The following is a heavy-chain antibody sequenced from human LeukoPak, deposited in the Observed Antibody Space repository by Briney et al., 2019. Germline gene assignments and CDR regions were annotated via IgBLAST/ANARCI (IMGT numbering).Heavy chain of an antibody. J-gene: IGHJ6*03. V-gene: IGHV4-59*12. CDR1: GGSISNYY. D-gene: IGHD3-22*01. CDR2: IYYSGTT. Sequence: SETLSLTCTVSGGSISNYYWNWIRQPPGKGLEWIGYIYYSGTTNYNPSFKSRVTISVDTSKNQFSLRLSSVTAADTAVYYCARDEGYSGDYYYYYIDIWGKGTTVTISS. CDR3: ARDEGYSGDYYYYYIDI.